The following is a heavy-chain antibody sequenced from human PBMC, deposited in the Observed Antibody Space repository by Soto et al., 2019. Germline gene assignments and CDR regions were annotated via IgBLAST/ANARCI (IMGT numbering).Heavy chain of an antibody. CDR3: ARGSIAAAGLDY. Sequence: QVQLQQWGAGLLKPSETLSLTCAVYGGSFSGYYWSWIRQPPGKGLEWIGEINHSGSTNYNPSLKSRVTISEDTSKNQFSLKLSSVTAADTAVYYCARGSIAAAGLDYWGQGTLVTVSS. V-gene: IGHV4-34*01. J-gene: IGHJ4*02. CDR2: INHSGST. CDR1: GGSFSGYY. D-gene: IGHD6-13*01.